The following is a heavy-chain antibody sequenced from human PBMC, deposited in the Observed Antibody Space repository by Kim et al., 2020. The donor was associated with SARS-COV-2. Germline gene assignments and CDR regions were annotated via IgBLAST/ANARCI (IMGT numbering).Heavy chain of an antibody. CDR3: VKGLGGYYYYGMDV. D-gene: IGHD1-26*01. V-gene: IGHV3-9*01. Sequence: YADSVKGRFAISRDDASNSVYLQMNRLRQEDTALYYCVKGLGGYYYYGMDVWGQGTAVTVSS. J-gene: IGHJ6*02.